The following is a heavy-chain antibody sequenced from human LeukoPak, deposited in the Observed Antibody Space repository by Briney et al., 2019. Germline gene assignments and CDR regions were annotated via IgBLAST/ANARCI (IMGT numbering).Heavy chain of an antibody. D-gene: IGHD2-2*01. CDR1: GFTVSSNY. V-gene: IGHV3-66*01. J-gene: IGHJ6*03. CDR3: TTDPYQLPEGYYYYMDV. CDR2: IYSGGST. Sequence: GGSLRLSCAASGFTVSSNYMSWVRQAPGKGLEWVSVIYSGGSTYYADSVKGRFTISRDNSKNTLHLHMNSLKTEDTAVYYCTTDPYQLPEGYYYYMDVWGKGTTVTVSS.